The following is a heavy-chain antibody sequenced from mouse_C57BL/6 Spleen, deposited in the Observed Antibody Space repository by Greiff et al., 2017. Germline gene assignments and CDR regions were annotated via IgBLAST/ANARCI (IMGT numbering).Heavy chain of an antibody. CDR2: ISSGSSTI. CDR3: ARSTTVVVFDY. Sequence: EVKLMESGGGLVKPGGSLKLSCAASGFTFSDYGMHWVRQAPEKGLEWVAYISSGSSTIYYADTVKGRFTISRDNAKNTLFLQMTSLRSEDTAMYYCARSTTVVVFDYWGQGTTLTVSS. V-gene: IGHV5-17*01. J-gene: IGHJ2*01. D-gene: IGHD1-1*01. CDR1: GFTFSDYG.